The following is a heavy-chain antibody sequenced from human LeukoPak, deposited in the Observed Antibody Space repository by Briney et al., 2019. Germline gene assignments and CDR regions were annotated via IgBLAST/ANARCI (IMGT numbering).Heavy chain of an antibody. Sequence: SETLSLTCTVSGGSISSGSYYWGWIRQPPGKGLEWIGSIYYSGSTYYNPSLKSRVTISVDTSKNQFSLKLSSVTAADTAVYYCARGGWLQWNAFDIWGQGTMVTVSS. CDR1: GGSISSGSYY. D-gene: IGHD5-24*01. CDR3: ARGGWLQWNAFDI. CDR2: IYYSGST. V-gene: IGHV4-39*07. J-gene: IGHJ3*02.